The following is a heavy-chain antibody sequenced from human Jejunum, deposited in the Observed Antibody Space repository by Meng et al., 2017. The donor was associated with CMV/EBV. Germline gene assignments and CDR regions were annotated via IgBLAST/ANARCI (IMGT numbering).Heavy chain of an antibody. J-gene: IGHJ4*02. D-gene: IGHD1-26*01. Sequence: QVQLQASGPRLVKPSETLSLTCTVSGGSINNYYWSWIRQSAGKGLEWIGRFYSSDTYNYHPSLNSRVTMSLDTSKKQFSLILSSVTAADTARYYCARGPGASTREGFDHWGLGTLVTVSS. CDR1: GGSINNYY. CDR2: FYSSDTY. CDR3: ARGPGASTREGFDH. V-gene: IGHV4-4*07.